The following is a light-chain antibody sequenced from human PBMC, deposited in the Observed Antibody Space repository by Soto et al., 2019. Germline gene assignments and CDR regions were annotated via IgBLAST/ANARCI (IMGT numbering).Light chain of an antibody. CDR2: AAS. V-gene: IGKV1-17*01. Sequence: DIQMTQSPSSLSASVGDRVTITCRASQDIGIHLGWYQQKPRKAPKRLIYAASSLDSGVPSRFSGSGSGTEFTLTISGLQPYDVETYFCLQHKSFPFTFGQGTRLDIK. CDR3: LQHKSFPFT. J-gene: IGKJ5*01. CDR1: QDIGIH.